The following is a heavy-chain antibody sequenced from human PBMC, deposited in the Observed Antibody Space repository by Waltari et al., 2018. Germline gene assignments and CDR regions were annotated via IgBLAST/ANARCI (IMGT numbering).Heavy chain of an antibody. D-gene: IGHD6-19*01. CDR3: ARVRVEVAGPQGFDY. Sequence: GGLVQPGGSLRLSCAASGFTFSSYWMSWVRQAPGKGLEWVANIKQDGSEKYYVDSVKGRFTISRDNAKNSLYLQMNSLRAEDTAVYYCARVRVEVAGPQGFDYWGQGTLVTVSS. J-gene: IGHJ4*02. V-gene: IGHV3-7*01. CDR2: IKQDGSEK. CDR1: GFTFSSYW.